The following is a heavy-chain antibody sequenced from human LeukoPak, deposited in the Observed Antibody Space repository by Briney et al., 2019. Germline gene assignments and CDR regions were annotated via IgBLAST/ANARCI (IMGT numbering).Heavy chain of an antibody. Sequence: ETLSLTCTVSGVSISSSNSCWGWIRQPPGKGLEWVANIKEDGGEMYYVDSVKGRFIISRDNAKNSVYLQMNILRVEDTAVYYCASGMIEFDYWGQGTLVTVSS. V-gene: IGHV3-7*01. CDR3: ASGMIEFDY. D-gene: IGHD1-14*01. CDR1: GVSISSSNSC. J-gene: IGHJ4*02. CDR2: IKEDGGEM.